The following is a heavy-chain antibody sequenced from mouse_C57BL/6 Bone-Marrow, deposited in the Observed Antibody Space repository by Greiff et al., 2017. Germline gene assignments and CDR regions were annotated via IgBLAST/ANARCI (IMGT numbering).Heavy chain of an antibody. Sequence: EVMLVESGGGLVQPGGSLSLSCAASGFTFTDYYMSWVRQPPGKALEWLGFIRNKANGYTTEYSASVKGRFTISRDNSQSILYLQMNALRAEDSATYYCARFRDGSPSDCWGQGTTLTVSS. CDR1: GFTFTDYY. CDR3: ARFRDGSPSDC. J-gene: IGHJ2*01. CDR2: IRNKANGYTT. V-gene: IGHV7-3*01. D-gene: IGHD1-1*01.